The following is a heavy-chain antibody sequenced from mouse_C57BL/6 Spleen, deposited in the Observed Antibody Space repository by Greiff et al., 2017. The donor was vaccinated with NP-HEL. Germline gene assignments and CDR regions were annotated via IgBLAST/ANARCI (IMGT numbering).Heavy chain of an antibody. CDR2: ISGGGGNT. V-gene: IGHV5-9*01. CDR3: ARQEMWLRYYFDY. CDR1: GFTFSSYT. J-gene: IGHJ2*01. Sequence: EVKLMESGGGLVKPGGSLKLSCAASGFTFSSYTMSWVRQTPEKRLEWVATISGGGGNTYYPDSVKGRFTISRDNAKNTLYLQMSSLRSEDTALYYCARQEMWLRYYFDYWGQGTTLTVSS. D-gene: IGHD2-2*01.